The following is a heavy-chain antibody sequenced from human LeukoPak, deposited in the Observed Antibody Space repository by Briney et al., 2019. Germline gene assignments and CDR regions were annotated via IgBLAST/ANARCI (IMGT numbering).Heavy chain of an antibody. D-gene: IGHD1-26*01. Sequence: SETLSLTCTVSGGSISSSSYYWAWIRQPPGKGLEWIGSIYYSGNTYYNPSLKSRITLSVDTSKNQFSLKLSSVTAADSAVYYCVRRNSGNYYGLFDPWGQGTLVTVSS. CDR2: IYYSGNT. CDR3: VRRNSGNYYGLFDP. J-gene: IGHJ5*02. CDR1: GGSISSSSYY. V-gene: IGHV4-39*01.